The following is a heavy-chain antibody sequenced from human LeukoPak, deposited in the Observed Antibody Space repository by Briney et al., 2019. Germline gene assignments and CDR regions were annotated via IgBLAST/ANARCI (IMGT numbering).Heavy chain of an antibody. J-gene: IGHJ4*02. CDR3: AKDSAERVGYFDY. Sequence: GRSLRLSCAASGFTFDDYAMHWVRQAPGKGLEWVSGISWNSGSIGYADSVKGRFTISRDNAENSLYLQMNSLRAEDTALYYCAKDSAERVGYFDYWGQGTLVTVSS. D-gene: IGHD1-26*01. CDR2: ISWNSGSI. V-gene: IGHV3-9*01. CDR1: GFTFDDYA.